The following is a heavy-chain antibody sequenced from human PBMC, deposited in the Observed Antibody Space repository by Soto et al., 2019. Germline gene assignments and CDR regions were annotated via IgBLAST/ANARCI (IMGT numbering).Heavy chain of an antibody. Sequence: EVQLLESGGGLVQPGGSLGLSCAASGFTFSNYAMSWVRQAPVKGLEWVSGIGASGDGTYYADYVKGRFIISSDNLMNTLFLDMNGLRAEATAIYYCAKTPRGGASGDWYFDLWGRGTLVTVSS. J-gene: IGHJ2*01. CDR1: GFTFSNYA. V-gene: IGHV3-23*01. CDR2: IGASGDGT. D-gene: IGHD3-10*01. CDR3: AKTPRGGASGDWYFDL.